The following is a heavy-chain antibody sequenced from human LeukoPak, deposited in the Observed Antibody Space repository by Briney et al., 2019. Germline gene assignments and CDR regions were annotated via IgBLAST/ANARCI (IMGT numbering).Heavy chain of an antibody. CDR3: AKELGYSYGYLDY. CDR2: ISGSGGST. Sequence: TGGSLRLSCAASGFTFSSYAMSWVRQAPGKGLEWVSAISGSGGSTHYADSVKGRFTISRDNSKNTLYLQMNSLRAEDTAVYYCAKELGYSYGYLDYWGQGTLVTVSP. J-gene: IGHJ4*02. D-gene: IGHD5-18*01. V-gene: IGHV3-23*01. CDR1: GFTFSSYA.